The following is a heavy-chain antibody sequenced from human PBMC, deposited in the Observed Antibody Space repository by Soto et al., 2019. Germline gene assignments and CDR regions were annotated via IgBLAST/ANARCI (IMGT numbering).Heavy chain of an antibody. CDR1: GFTFSDFA. J-gene: IGHJ6*02. D-gene: IGHD3-10*01. Sequence: GGSLRLSCVASGFTFSDFATTWFRHVPGRGLEWVASLDGAGGSTYYAESVRGRFSISRDNSQNTLFLQMKRLTVDDTAIYYCAAPRDEYGSGVSWFTYGMDIWGQGTTVTVSS. CDR3: AAPRDEYGSGVSWFTYGMDI. V-gene: IGHV3-23*01. CDR2: LDGAGGST.